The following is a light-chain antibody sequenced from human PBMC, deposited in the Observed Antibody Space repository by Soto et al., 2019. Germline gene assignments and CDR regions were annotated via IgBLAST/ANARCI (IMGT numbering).Light chain of an antibody. Sequence: QSALTQPASVSGSPGQSITISCTGTSSDVGSYNLVSWYQQHPGKAPKLMIYEVSKRPSGVSNRFSGSKSGNTASLTISGLQAEDEADYYCCSYAGNSTWGVFGGGTKLTVL. CDR1: SSDVGSYNL. V-gene: IGLV2-23*02. CDR2: EVS. J-gene: IGLJ2*01. CDR3: CSYAGNSTWGV.